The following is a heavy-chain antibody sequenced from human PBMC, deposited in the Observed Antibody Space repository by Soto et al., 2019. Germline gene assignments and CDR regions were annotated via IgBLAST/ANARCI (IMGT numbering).Heavy chain of an antibody. V-gene: IGHV3-30*18. D-gene: IGHD3-22*01. CDR2: ISNDGSNE. Sequence: GRSLRLSCAASGFSFSSYGIHWVRQAAGRGLEWVAAISNDGSNEYYADYVKSRFTISRDNFKNTLYLQMNSLRAEDTAVYYYAKDQHSSGYWNGFDTWGQGTMVTVSS. CDR3: AKDQHSSGYWNGFDT. J-gene: IGHJ5*02. CDR1: GFSFSSYG.